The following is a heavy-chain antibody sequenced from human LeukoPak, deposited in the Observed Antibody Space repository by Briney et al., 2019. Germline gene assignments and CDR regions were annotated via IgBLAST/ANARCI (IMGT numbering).Heavy chain of an antibody. CDR3: ARAGDYGYQYYFDY. Sequence: PSETLSLTCTVSGGSISSYYWSWIRQPPGKGLEWIGYIYYSGSTNHNPSLKSRVTISVDTSKNQFSLKLSSVTAADTAVYYCARAGDYGYQYYFDYWGQGTLVTVSS. CDR2: IYYSGST. CDR1: GGSISSYY. V-gene: IGHV4-59*01. D-gene: IGHD4-17*01. J-gene: IGHJ4*02.